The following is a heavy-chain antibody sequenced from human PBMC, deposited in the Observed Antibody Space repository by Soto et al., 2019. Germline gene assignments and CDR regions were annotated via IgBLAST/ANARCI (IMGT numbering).Heavy chain of an antibody. CDR1: GGSPNSGVYS. V-gene: IGHV4-30-4*01. CDR2: IYYRGTA. CDR3: ARSLSDYGLRWFDP. D-gene: IGHD4-17*01. Sequence: TSAVSGGSPNSGVYSWCWKRTPPGKALESEVNIYYRGTANYNPSLENRVTLSKDTSENQFSLKLSSMTAADTAFYYCARSLSDYGLRWFDPWVQGTRVTGFS. J-gene: IGHJ5*02.